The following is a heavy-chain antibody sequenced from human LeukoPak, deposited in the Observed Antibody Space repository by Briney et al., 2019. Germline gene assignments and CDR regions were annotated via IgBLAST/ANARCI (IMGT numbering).Heavy chain of an antibody. Sequence: SETLSLTCTVSGGSISSYYWSWIRQPPGKGLEWIRRIYTSGSTNYNPSLKSRVTMSVDTSKNQFSLRLISVTAADTAVYYCARDITTYYYYMDVWGKRTTVTISS. J-gene: IGHJ6*03. CDR2: IYTSGST. D-gene: IGHD3-3*01. CDR1: GGSISSYY. CDR3: ARDITTYYYYMDV. V-gene: IGHV4-4*07.